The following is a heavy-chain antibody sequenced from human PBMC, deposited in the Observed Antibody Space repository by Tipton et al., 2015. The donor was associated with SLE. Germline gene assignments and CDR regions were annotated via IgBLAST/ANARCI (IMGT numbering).Heavy chain of an antibody. CDR2: IKQDGSEK. Sequence: GSLRFSCAASGFTFSSYWLSWVRQAPGKGLEWVANIKQDGSEKYYVDSVKGRFTISRDNAKNSLYLQMNSLRAEDTALYYCAKDTRDGYSPSDAFDIWGQGTMVTVSS. D-gene: IGHD5-24*01. J-gene: IGHJ3*02. CDR1: GFTFSSYW. CDR3: AKDTRDGYSPSDAFDI. V-gene: IGHV3-7*03.